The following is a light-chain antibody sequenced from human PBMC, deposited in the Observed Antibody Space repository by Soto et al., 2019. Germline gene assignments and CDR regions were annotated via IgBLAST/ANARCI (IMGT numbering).Light chain of an antibody. CDR3: QQYNSCPLT. CDR2: DIS. J-gene: IGKJ4*01. Sequence: ETVMTQSPATLSVSPGERATLSCRASQSVSTNLAWYQQKPGQAPRLLIYDISLRGTGIPTRFPGSGSGTEFTRSVSSRQSEDLAVYYCQQYNSCPLTFGGATNVEF. V-gene: IGKV3D-15*01. CDR1: QSVSTN.